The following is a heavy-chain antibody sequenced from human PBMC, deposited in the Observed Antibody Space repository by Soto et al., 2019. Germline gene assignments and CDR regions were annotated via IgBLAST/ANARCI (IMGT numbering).Heavy chain of an antibody. CDR2: ISWNSGCI. J-gene: IGHJ4*02. D-gene: IGHD6-13*01. V-gene: IGHV3-9*01. CDR3: AKESSSWATYYFNY. Sequence: PGGSLRLSCAASGFTFDDYALHPVRQPPGKGLEWVSGISWNSGCIGYADSVKGRVTSSRDNAKNSLYLQMNSLRAEDTALYYCAKESSSWATYYFNYWGQGTLVTVSS. CDR1: GFTFDDYA.